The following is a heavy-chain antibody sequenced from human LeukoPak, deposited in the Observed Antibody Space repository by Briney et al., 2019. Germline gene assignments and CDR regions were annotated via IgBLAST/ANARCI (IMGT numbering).Heavy chain of an antibody. J-gene: IGHJ5*02. CDR3: ARRGYCSSTSCYEYWFDP. D-gene: IGHD2-2*01. CDR1: GGSISSSSYY. Sequence: PSETLSLTCTVSGGSISSSSYYWGWIRQPPGEGLEWIGIIYYSGSTYYNPSLKSRLTISVDTSKNQFSLKLSSVTATDTAVYYCARRGYCSSTSCYEYWFDPWGQGTLVTVSS. V-gene: IGHV4-39*01. CDR2: IYYSGST.